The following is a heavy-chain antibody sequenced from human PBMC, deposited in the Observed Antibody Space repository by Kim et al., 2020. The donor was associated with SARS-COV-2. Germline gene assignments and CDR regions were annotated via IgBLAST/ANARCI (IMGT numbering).Heavy chain of an antibody. D-gene: IGHD3-9*01. V-gene: IGHV4-34*01. J-gene: IGHJ4*02. Sequence: LMSRVTISVDTSKNQFSLKLSSVTAADTAVYYCATSRPYYDILTGYFGDYWGQGTLVTVSS. CDR3: ATSRPYYDILTGYFGDY.